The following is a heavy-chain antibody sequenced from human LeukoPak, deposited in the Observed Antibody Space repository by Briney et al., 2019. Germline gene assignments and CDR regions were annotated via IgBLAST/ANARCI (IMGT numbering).Heavy chain of an antibody. V-gene: IGHV1-69*13. CDR1: GGTFSSYA. D-gene: IGHD3-10*01. Sequence: GASVKVSCKASGGTFSSYAISWVRQAPGQGLEWMGGIIPIFGTANYAQKFQGRVTITADESTSTAYMELSSLRSEDTAVYYCARVDYISGSRHFDYWGQGTLVTVSS. J-gene: IGHJ4*02. CDR2: IIPIFGTA. CDR3: ARVDYISGSRHFDY.